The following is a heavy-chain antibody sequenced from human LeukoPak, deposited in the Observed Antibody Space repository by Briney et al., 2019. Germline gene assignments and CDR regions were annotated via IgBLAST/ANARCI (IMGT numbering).Heavy chain of an antibody. CDR3: AREQYDILTGYLGAAFDI. CDR1: GFTFSSYW. Sequence: GGSLRLSCAASGFTFSSYWMSWVRQAPGKGLEWVANIKQDGSEKYYVDSVKGRFTISRDNAKNSLYLQMNSLRAEDTAVYYCAREQYDILTGYLGAAFDIWGQGTMVTVSS. CDR2: IKQDGSEK. D-gene: IGHD3-9*01. J-gene: IGHJ3*02. V-gene: IGHV3-7*01.